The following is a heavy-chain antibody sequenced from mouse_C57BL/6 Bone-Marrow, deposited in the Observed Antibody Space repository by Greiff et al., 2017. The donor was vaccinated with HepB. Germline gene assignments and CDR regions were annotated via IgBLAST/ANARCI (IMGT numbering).Heavy chain of an antibody. V-gene: IGHV2-2*01. Sequence: QVQLQQSGPGLVQPSQSLSITCTVSGFSLTSYGVHWVRQSPGKGLEWLGVIWSGGSTDYNAAFISRLSISKDNSKSQVFFKMNSLQADDTAIYYCARNRLSYDGYYYAMDYWGQGTSVTVSS. CDR1: GFSLTSYG. CDR3: ARNRLSYDGYYYAMDY. CDR2: IWSGGST. D-gene: IGHD2-3*01. J-gene: IGHJ4*01.